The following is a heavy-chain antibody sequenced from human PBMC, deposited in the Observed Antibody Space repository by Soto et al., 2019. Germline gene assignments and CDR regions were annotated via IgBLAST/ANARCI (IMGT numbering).Heavy chain of an antibody. CDR2: IYCSGST. V-gene: IGHV4-30-4*01. Sequence: PSETLSLTCTVSGGSISSGDYYWSWIRQPPGKGLEWIGYIYCSGSTNYNPSLKSRVTISVDTSKNQFSLKLSSVTAADTAVYYCARVRGRLLLLDSWAQGSLVIGSS. CDR3: ARVRGRLLLLDS. J-gene: IGHJ5*01. CDR1: GGSISSGDYY. D-gene: IGHD2-15*01.